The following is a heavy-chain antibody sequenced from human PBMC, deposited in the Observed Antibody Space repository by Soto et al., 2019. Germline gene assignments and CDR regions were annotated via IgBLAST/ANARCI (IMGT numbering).Heavy chain of an antibody. J-gene: IGHJ4*02. D-gene: IGHD1-7*01. V-gene: IGHV3-30*18. CDR3: AKGLTGPTQKYYLDY. CDR2: ISYDGSNK. Sequence: PGGSLRLSCAASGITFRSYGMHWVRQTPGKGLDWVAVISYDGSNKYYADSVKGRFTISIDNSKNTLYLQMKSLRAEDTAVYYCAKGLTGPTQKYYLDYWGQGTLVTLSS. CDR1: GITFRSYG.